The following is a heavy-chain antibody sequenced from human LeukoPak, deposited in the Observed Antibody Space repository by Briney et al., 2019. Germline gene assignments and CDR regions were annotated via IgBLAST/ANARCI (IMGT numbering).Heavy chain of an antibody. V-gene: IGHV2-70*11. CDR2: IDWDDDK. CDR1: GFSLSTSGMC. D-gene: IGHD6-13*01. Sequence: ASGPALVKPTQTLTLTCTFSGFSLSTSGMCVCWFRQPPGKALAWLARIDWDDDKYYSTSLKTRLTISKDTAKNQVVLTMTNMDPVDTATYYCARIMYSSSPLPDYWGQGTLVTVSS. J-gene: IGHJ4*02. CDR3: ARIMYSSSPLPDY.